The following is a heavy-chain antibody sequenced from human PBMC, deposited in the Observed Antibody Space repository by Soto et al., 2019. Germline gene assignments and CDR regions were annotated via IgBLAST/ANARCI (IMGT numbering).Heavy chain of an antibody. CDR2: FSFYGRRDNT. Sequence: EVQLLESGGGLVQPEGSLRLSCVGSGFTFSSYDMTWVRQAPGKGLEWVSSFSFYGRRDNTYYLDSVKGRFTISRDNSRNTVYLQMDNLRVEDTAVYYCAKSLYNDNDGTNDPWGQGTLVTVSS. CDR1: GFTFSSYD. J-gene: IGHJ5*02. D-gene: IGHD1-1*01. V-gene: IGHV3-23*01. CDR3: AKSLYNDNDGTNDP.